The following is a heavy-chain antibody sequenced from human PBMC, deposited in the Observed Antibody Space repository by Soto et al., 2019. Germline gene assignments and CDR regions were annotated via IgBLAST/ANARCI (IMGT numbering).Heavy chain of an antibody. Sequence: QVQLQQWGAGLLKPSETLSLTCAVYGGSFSGYYWSWIRQPPGKGLEWIGEINHSGSTNYNPSLKSRVTIAVDTSKNQFSLKLSSVTAADTAVYYCARPQAMVRGVIGYYYYYYMDVWGKGTTVTVSS. CDR3: ARPQAMVRGVIGYYYYYYMDV. J-gene: IGHJ6*03. CDR1: GGSFSGYY. D-gene: IGHD3-10*01. V-gene: IGHV4-34*01. CDR2: INHSGST.